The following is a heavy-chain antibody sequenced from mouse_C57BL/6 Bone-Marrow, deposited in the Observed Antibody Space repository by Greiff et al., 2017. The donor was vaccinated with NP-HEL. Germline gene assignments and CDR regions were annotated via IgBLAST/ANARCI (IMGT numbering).Heavy chain of an antibody. CDR1: GYTFTSYG. D-gene: IGHD2-4*01. V-gene: IGHV1-81*01. CDR2: IYPRSGNT. Sequence: VQGVESGAELARPGASVKLSCKASGYTFTSYGISWVKQRTGQGLEWIGEIYPRSGNTYYNEKFKGKATLTADKSSSTAYMELRSLTSEDSAVYFCARWGLRREYWGQGTTLTVSS. CDR3: ARWGLRREY. J-gene: IGHJ2*01.